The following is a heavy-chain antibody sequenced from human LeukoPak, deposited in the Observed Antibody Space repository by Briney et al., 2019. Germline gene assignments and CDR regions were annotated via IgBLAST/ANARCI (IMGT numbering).Heavy chain of an antibody. Sequence: ASVKVSCKASGYTFTGYYMHWVRQAPGQGLEWMGWINPNSGGTNYAQKFQGRVTMTRDTSISTAYMELSRLRSDDTAVYYCARVVATIATFYYYYMDVWGKGTTVTVSS. J-gene: IGHJ6*03. CDR2: INPNSGGT. V-gene: IGHV1-2*02. D-gene: IGHD5-12*01. CDR3: ARVVATIATFYYYYMDV. CDR1: GYTFTGYY.